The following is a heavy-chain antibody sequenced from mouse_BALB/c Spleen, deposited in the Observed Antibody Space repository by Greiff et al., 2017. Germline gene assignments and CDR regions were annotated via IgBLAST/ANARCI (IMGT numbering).Heavy chain of an antibody. Sequence: EVKLVESGGGLVKPGGSLKLSCAASGFTFSSYVMSWVRQTPEQRLEWVASISSGGSTYYPDSVKGRFTISRDNARNILYLQMSSLRSEDTAMYYCARGGGTGAMDYWGQGTSVTVSS. CDR2: ISSGGST. J-gene: IGHJ4*01. CDR3: ARGGGTGAMDY. V-gene: IGHV5-6-5*01. CDR1: GFTFSSYV.